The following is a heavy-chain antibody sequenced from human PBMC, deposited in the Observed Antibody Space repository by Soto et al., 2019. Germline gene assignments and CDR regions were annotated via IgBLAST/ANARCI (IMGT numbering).Heavy chain of an antibody. Sequence: EVQLVESGGGLVQPGGSLKLSCAASGFTFSGSAMHWVRQASGKGLEWVGRIRSKANSYATAYAASVKGRFTISRDDSKNTAYLQMNSLKTEDTAVYYCTRQYYYDSSGHFDYWGQGTLVTVSS. CDR3: TRQYYYDSSGHFDY. CDR2: IRSKANSYAT. D-gene: IGHD3-22*01. V-gene: IGHV3-73*02. CDR1: GFTFSGSA. J-gene: IGHJ4*02.